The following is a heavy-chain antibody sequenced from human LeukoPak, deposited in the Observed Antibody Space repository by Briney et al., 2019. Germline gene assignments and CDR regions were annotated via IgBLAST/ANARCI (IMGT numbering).Heavy chain of an antibody. CDR2: INSDGSST. J-gene: IGHJ4*02. Sequence: PGGPLSFPCEPLGLPSRGYGRPGSPKAQGRGLGGVSRINSDGSSTSYADSVKGRFTISRDNAKNTLYLQMNSLRAEDTAVYYCARDRLGEYLDYWGQGTLVTVSS. CDR3: ARDRLGEYLDY. D-gene: IGHD3-10*01. V-gene: IGHV3-74*01. CDR1: GLPSRGYG.